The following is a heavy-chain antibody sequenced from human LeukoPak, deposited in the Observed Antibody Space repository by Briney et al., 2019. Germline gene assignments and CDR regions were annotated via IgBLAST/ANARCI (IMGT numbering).Heavy chain of an antibody. CDR2: ICYSGST. J-gene: IGHJ4*02. CDR1: GGSISSYY. V-gene: IGHV4-59*01. D-gene: IGHD3-22*01. Sequence: PSETLSLTCNVSGGSISSYYWSWIRQPPGKGLEWIGYICYSGSTTYNPSLKSRVTISEDTSKNQLSLRLSSVTAADTAVYYCAKAGGFYHGYFDYWGQGTLVTVSS. CDR3: AKAGGFYHGYFDY.